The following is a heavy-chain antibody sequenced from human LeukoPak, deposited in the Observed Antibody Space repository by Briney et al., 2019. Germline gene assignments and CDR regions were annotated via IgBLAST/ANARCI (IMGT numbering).Heavy chain of an antibody. J-gene: IGHJ6*02. V-gene: IGHV3-9*01. CDR3: AKDSDYFGSGSYYNFWDV. Sequence: GGSLRLSCEASGFSFDDFDMHWVRHAPGKGLEWVSRIGWNGRSIHYADSVKGRFTISRDNAKNSLYLQMNSLRAEDTALYYCAKDSDYFGSGSYYNFWDVWGQGTTVIVSS. D-gene: IGHD3-10*01. CDR2: IGWNGRSI. CDR1: GFSFDDFD.